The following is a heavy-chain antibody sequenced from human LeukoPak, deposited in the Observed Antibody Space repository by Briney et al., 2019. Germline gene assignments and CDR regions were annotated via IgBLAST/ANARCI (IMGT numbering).Heavy chain of an antibody. CDR3: ARHHHYYYYGMDV. J-gene: IGHJ6*02. V-gene: IGHV4-39*01. CDR2: IYYSGST. CDR1: GGSFSGYY. Sequence: PSETLSLTCAVYGGSFSGYYWGWIRQPPGKGLEWIGSIYYSGSTYYNPSLKSRVTISVDTSKNQFSLKLSSVTAADTAVYYCARHHHYYYYGMDVWGQGTTVTVSS.